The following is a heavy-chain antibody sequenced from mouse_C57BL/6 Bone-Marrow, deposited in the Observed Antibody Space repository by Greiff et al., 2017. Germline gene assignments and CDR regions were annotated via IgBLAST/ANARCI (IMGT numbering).Heavy chain of an antibody. CDR2: IDPENGDT. V-gene: IGHV14-4*01. CDR3: TPLYYYGSSYDN. Sequence: VQLQQSGAELVRPGASVKLSCTASGFNIKDDYMHWVKQRPEQGLEWIGWIDPENGDTEYASKFQGKATITADTSSNTAYLQLSSLTSEDTAVYYCTPLYYYGSSYDNWGQGTTLTVST. CDR1: GFNIKDDY. D-gene: IGHD1-1*01. J-gene: IGHJ2*01.